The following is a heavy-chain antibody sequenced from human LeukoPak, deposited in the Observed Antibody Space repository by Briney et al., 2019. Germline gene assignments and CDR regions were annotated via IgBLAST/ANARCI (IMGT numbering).Heavy chain of an antibody. D-gene: IGHD3-10*01. CDR3: ARALTMVRGVILDY. CDR2: IYYSGST. V-gene: IGHV4-30-4*01. CDR1: GGSISRGDYY. Sequence: SQTLSLTCTVSGGSISRGDYYWSWIRQPPGKGLEWIGYIYYSGSTYYNPSLKSRVTISVDTYKNQFSLKLSSVTAADTAVYYCARALTMVRGVILDYWGQGTLVTVSS. J-gene: IGHJ4*02.